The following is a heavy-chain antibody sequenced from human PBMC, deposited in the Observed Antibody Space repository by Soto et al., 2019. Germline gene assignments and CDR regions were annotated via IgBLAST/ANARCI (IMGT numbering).Heavy chain of an antibody. J-gene: IGHJ4*02. D-gene: IGHD3-10*02. CDR2: ISSGSHFI. CDR3: ARDQSQGQMLLPYFDY. V-gene: IGHV3-21*04. Sequence: GGSLRLSCPASGFNFPGYSMNWVRQAPGKGLEWVASISSGSHFIYYADSVRGRFTISRDNARDSLLLQMNSLRAGDTGVYFCARDQSQGQMLLPYFDYWGQGTLVTVSS. CDR1: GFNFPGYS.